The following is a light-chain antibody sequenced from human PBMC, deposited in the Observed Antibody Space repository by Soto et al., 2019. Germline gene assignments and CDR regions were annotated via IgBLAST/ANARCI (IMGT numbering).Light chain of an antibody. V-gene: IGKV1-39*01. CDR1: QSISSH. CDR2: AAS. Sequence: SLSASVGDRVTITCRASQSISSHLNWYQHKPGKAPKLLISAASSLQSGVPSRFSGSGSGTDFTLTISSLQPEDFATYYCQQSYSTLLTFGGGTKVEIK. CDR3: QQSYSTLLT. J-gene: IGKJ4*01.